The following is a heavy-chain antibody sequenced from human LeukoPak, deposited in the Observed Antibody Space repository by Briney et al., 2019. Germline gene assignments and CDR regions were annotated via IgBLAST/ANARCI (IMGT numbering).Heavy chain of an antibody. CDR1: GGSISSYY. CDR2: MYSSGTT. J-gene: IGHJ4*02. D-gene: IGHD4-17*01. Sequence: SETLSLTCTVSGGSISSYYWSWIQQPAGKGLEWIGRMYSSGTTNYNPSLKSRVTMSVDTSKNQFSLKLSSVTAADTAVYYCARVAYGDYYFDYWGQGTLVTVSS. V-gene: IGHV4-4*07. CDR3: ARVAYGDYYFDY.